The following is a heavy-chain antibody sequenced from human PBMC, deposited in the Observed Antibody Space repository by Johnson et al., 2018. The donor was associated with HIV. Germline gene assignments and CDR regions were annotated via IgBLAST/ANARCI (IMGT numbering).Heavy chain of an antibody. J-gene: IGHJ3*02. CDR3: ASLYSGYDNDAFDI. CDR2: ISWNSDTI. Sequence: VQLVESGGGLVQPGRSLRLSCAASGFTFDDFGMHWVRQGPGKGLEWLSGISWNSDTIDYADSVKGRFIITRDNSKNTLYLQMNSLRAEDTAVYYCASLYSGYDNDAFDIWGQGTMVTVSS. CDR1: GFTFDDFG. D-gene: IGHD5-12*01. V-gene: IGHV3-9*01.